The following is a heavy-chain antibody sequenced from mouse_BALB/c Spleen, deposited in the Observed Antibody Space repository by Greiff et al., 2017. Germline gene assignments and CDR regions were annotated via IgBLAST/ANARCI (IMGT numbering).Heavy chain of an antibody. D-gene: IGHD2-14*01. CDR2: ISYDGSN. J-gene: IGHJ4*01. CDR3: AKRNRYYAMDY. V-gene: IGHV3-6*02. CDR1: GYSITSVCY. Sequence: EVHLVESGPGLVKPSQSLSLTCSVTGYSITSVCYWYWIRQFPGNKLEWMRYISYDGSNNYNPTLKNRISITRDTSKNQFFLKLNSVTTEDTATYCCAKRNRYYAMDYWGQGTSVTVSS.